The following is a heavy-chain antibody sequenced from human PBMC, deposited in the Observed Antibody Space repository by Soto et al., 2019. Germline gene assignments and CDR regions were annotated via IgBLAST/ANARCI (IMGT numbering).Heavy chain of an antibody. CDR1: GGSISSYY. V-gene: IGHV4-59*01. D-gene: IGHD3-10*01. Sequence: KASETLSLTCSVSGGSISSYYWSWIRQPPGKGLEWIGYIYYSGGTDYNPSLKSRVTISVDTSKNQFSLRLISVTAADTAVYYCARGYGSGSYQRYYFGYWGQGALVTVSS. CDR3: ARGYGSGSYQRYYFGY. J-gene: IGHJ4*02. CDR2: IYYSGGT.